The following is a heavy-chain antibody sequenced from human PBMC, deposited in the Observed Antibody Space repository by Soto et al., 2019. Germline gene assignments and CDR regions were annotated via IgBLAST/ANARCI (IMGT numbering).Heavy chain of an antibody. Sequence: QVQLVESGGGVVQPGRSLRLSCVASGVTFNKYGMHWVRQAPGKGLEWLAVIPYDGNNKHYSDSVKGRFTISRDNSKNTLYLEMNNVRTEDTAVYYCAKILGTATILDYWGQGTLVIVSS. CDR2: IPYDGNNK. J-gene: IGHJ4*02. CDR3: AKILGTATILDY. D-gene: IGHD5-12*01. V-gene: IGHV3-30*18. CDR1: GVTFNKYG.